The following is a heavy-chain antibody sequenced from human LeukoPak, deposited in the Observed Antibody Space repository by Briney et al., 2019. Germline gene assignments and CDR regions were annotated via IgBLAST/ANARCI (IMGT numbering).Heavy chain of an antibody. CDR2: IYYSGST. D-gene: IGHD3-16*01. CDR3: ARGTFRGRLGY. V-gene: IGHV4-39*07. J-gene: IGHJ4*02. CDR1: GDSIRRDNYY. Sequence: PAETLSLTCTVSGDSIRRDNYYWGWIRQPPGKGLEWIGSIYYSGSTYYNPSLKSRVSISVDPSKNQFSLKLSSVTAADTAVYYCARGTFRGRLGYWGQGTLVTVSS.